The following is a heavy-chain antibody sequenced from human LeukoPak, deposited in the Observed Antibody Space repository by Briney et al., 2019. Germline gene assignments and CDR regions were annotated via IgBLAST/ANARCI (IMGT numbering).Heavy chain of an antibody. CDR1: GLTFSSHW. Sequence: GGSLRLSCAASGLTFSSHWMHWVRQAPGKGLEWVSGISWNSGSIGYADSVKGRFTISRDNAKNSLYLQMNSLRAEDTALYYCTKDQTRIVGATNSFDYWGQGTLVTVSS. J-gene: IGHJ4*02. CDR2: ISWNSGSI. D-gene: IGHD1-26*01. CDR3: TKDQTRIVGATNSFDY. V-gene: IGHV3-9*01.